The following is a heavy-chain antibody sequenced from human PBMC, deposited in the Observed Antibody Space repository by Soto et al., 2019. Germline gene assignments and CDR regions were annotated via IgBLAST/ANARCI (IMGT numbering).Heavy chain of an antibody. CDR1: GYSFSSYA. CDR3: AREPRVYYDSSGYYWVY. Sequence: QVQLVQSGPEVKKPGASVKVSCKASGYSFSSYAISWVRQAPGQGLEWMGWISAYNGNTRYAQNFQDRVTMTTDTSTSTAYMELRSLRSDDTAVYYCAREPRVYYDSSGYYWVYWGQGTLVTVSS. CDR2: ISAYNGNT. D-gene: IGHD3-22*01. J-gene: IGHJ4*02. V-gene: IGHV1-18*01.